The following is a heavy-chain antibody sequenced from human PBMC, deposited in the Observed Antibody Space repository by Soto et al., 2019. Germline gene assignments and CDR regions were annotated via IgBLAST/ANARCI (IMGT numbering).Heavy chain of an antibody. CDR2: IKEDGSEK. J-gene: IGHJ3*01. Sequence: EVQLVESGGGLVQSGGSLRLSCVASGLSFSRYWMNWVRQVPGKGLEWVANIKEDGSEKYYVDSVKGRFTISRDNAKNSLYLQMDSLRAEDTAVYYCARGGWAHWGQGTMVTVSS. CDR1: GLSFSRYW. CDR3: ARGGWAH. D-gene: IGHD3-16*01. V-gene: IGHV3-7*04.